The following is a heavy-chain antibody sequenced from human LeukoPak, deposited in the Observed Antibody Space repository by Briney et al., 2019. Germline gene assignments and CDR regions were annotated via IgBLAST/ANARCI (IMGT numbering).Heavy chain of an antibody. J-gene: IGHJ6*03. D-gene: IGHD3-10*01. CDR3: ARVSMSGDGPYYYYYYYMDV. Sequence: GGSLRLSCAASGFTFSSYSMNWVRQAPGKGLEWVSYISSSSSTIYYADSVKGRFTISRDNAKNSLYLQMNSLRAEDTAVYYCARVSMSGDGPYYYYYYYMDVWGKGTTVTVSS. V-gene: IGHV3-48*01. CDR1: GFTFSSYS. CDR2: ISSSSSTI.